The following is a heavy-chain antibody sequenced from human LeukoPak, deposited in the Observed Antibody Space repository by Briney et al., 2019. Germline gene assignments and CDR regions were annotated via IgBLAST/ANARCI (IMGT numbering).Heavy chain of an antibody. CDR1: GGSISSYY. J-gene: IGHJ6*03. Sequence: SETLSLTCTVSGGSISSYYWSWIRQPAGKGLEWIGRIYTSGSTNYNPSLKSRVTISVDKSKNQFSPKLSSVTAADTAVYYCARAVYVDDQDYYYYMDVWGKGTTVTVSS. D-gene: IGHD5/OR15-5a*01. CDR2: IYTSGST. CDR3: ARAVYVDDQDYYYYMDV. V-gene: IGHV4-4*07.